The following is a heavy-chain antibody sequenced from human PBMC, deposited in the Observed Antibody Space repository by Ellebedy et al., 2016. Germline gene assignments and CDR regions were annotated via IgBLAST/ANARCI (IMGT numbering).Heavy chain of an antibody. CDR3: AGPLDYYGMDV. CDR2: ISGKNT. Sequence: GESLKISXAASGFTFYNYAMNWVRQAPGKGLEWVSTISGKNTYYSDSVKGRFTISRDNSKSTVYLQMNSLSAEDTAIYYCAGPLDYYGMDVWGQGTTVTVSS. J-gene: IGHJ6*02. CDR1: GFTFYNYA. V-gene: IGHV3-23*01.